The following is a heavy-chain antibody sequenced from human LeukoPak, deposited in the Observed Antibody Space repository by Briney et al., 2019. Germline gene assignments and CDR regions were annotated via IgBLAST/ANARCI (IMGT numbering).Heavy chain of an antibody. D-gene: IGHD3-22*01. CDR2: INHSGST. CDR3: ARGGTYYYDDSGYRYFDY. V-gene: IGHV4-34*01. Sequence: SETLSLTCAVYGGSFSGYYWSWIRQPPGEGLEWIGEINHSGSTNYSPSLKSRVTISVDTSKNQFSLKLSSVTAADTAVYYCARGGTYYYDDSGYRYFDYWGPGTLVTVSS. CDR1: GGSFSGYY. J-gene: IGHJ4*02.